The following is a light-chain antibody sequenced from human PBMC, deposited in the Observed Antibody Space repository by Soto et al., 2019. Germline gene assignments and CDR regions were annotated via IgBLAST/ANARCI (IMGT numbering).Light chain of an antibody. CDR2: DVS. V-gene: IGLV2-11*01. CDR3: CSYAGSYTV. Sequence: QSVLTQPRSVSGSPGQSVTISCTGTSSHVGGYNYVSWYQQHPGKAPKLMIYDVSKRPSGVPDRFSGSKSGNTASLTISGLQAEDEADYYCCSYAGSYTVFGGGTKLTVL. CDR1: SSHVGGYNY. J-gene: IGLJ3*02.